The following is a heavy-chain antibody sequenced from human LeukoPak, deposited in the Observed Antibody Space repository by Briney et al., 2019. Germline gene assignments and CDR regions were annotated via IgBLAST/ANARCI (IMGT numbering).Heavy chain of an antibody. D-gene: IGHD3-22*01. CDR3: AREQYYYDSSGYYEDYFDY. CDR2: ICYSGSS. V-gene: IGHV4-39*01. CDR1: GGSLSSSSYY. J-gene: IGHJ4*02. Sequence: SKTLSLTCTVSGGSLSSSSYYWGWIRQPPGKGVEWIVSICYSGSSYYNPSLKSRVTISVDTSKNQYSLKLSSVTAADTTVYCGAREQYYYDSSGYYEDYFDYWGQGTLVTVSS.